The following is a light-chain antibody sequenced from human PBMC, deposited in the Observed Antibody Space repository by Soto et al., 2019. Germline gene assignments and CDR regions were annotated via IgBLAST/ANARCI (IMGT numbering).Light chain of an antibody. J-gene: IGKJ5*01. CDR3: QQSYSTHIT. CDR2: AAS. CDR1: QSISSY. V-gene: IGKV1-39*01. Sequence: DLQMTQSPSSLSASVGDRVTITCRASQSISSYLNWYQQKPGKAPKLLIYAASSLQSGVPSRFSGSGSGTDFTLTISSLQPEDFATYYCQQSYSTHITFGQGTRLEMK.